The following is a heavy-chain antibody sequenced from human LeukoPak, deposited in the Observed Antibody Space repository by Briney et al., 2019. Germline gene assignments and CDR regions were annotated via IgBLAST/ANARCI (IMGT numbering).Heavy chain of an antibody. D-gene: IGHD3-10*01. V-gene: IGHV4-39*07. Sequence: SETLSLTCTVSGGSISSSSYYWGWIRQPPGKGLEWIGSIYYSGSTYYNPSLKSRVTISVDTSKNQFSLKLSSVTAADTAVYYCARANYGSGSYVGINNWFDPWGQGTLVTVSS. CDR1: GGSISSSSYY. CDR2: IYYSGST. J-gene: IGHJ5*02. CDR3: ARANYGSGSYVGINNWFDP.